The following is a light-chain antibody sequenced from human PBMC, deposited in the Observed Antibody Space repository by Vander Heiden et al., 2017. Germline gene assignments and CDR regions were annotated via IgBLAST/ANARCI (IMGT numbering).Light chain of an antibody. CDR2: GAS. CDR1: QSVSSN. J-gene: IGKJ4*01. CDR3: QHDNNWPPLT. Sequence: ILMTQSPATLSVSPGERATLSCRASQSVSSNLAWYQQKPCQAPRLLIYGASTRATGIPARFSGSGSGTEFTLTISSLQSEDFAVYYCQHDNNWPPLTFGGGTKVEIK. V-gene: IGKV3-15*01.